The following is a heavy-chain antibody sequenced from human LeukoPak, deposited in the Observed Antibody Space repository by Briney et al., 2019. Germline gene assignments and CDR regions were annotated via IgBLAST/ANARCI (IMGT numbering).Heavy chain of an antibody. CDR1: GGSFSGYY. Sequence: SETLSLTCAVYGGSFSGYYWSWIRQPPGKGLEWIGEINHSGSTNYNPSLKSLVTISVDTSKNQFSLKLSSVTAADTAVYYCARGRPQAAAANAEYFQHWGQGTLVTVSS. J-gene: IGHJ1*01. CDR3: ARGRPQAAAANAEYFQH. D-gene: IGHD2-2*01. CDR2: INHSGST. V-gene: IGHV4-34*01.